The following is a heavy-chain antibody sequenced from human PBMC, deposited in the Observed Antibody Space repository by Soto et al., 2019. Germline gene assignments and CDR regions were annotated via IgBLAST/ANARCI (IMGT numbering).Heavy chain of an antibody. D-gene: IGHD2-21*01. CDR3: AREGGESSDGLYYFDS. CDR1: GDSMATGGHY. V-gene: IGHV4-31*02. CDR2: IYYSGAT. J-gene: IGHJ4*02. Sequence: SETLSLTCSVSGDSMATGGHYYNWIRHLPGKGLEWIGYIYYSGATHYSPSLRPRATISIDTSKNQFSLRLISVTAADTALYFCAREGGESSDGLYYFDSWGQGSLVTVSS.